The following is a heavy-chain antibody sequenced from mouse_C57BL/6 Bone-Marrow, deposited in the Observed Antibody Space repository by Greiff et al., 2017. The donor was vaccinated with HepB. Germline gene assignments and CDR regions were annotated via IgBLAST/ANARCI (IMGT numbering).Heavy chain of an antibody. Sequence: QVQLQQSGAELVRPGTSVKMSCKASGYTFTNYWIGWAKQRPGHGLEWIGDIYPGGGYTNYNEKFKGKATLTADKSSSTAYMQFSSLTSEDSAIYYCARSFYYYGSSRYWYFDVWGTGTTVTVSS. D-gene: IGHD1-1*01. CDR3: ARSFYYYGSSRYWYFDV. J-gene: IGHJ1*03. CDR2: IYPGGGYT. CDR1: GYTFTNYW. V-gene: IGHV1-63*01.